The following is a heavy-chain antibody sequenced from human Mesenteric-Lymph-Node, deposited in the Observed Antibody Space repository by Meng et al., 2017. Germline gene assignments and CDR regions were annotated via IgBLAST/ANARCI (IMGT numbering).Heavy chain of an antibody. Sequence: HVQLPPSAHGLVPPSQTPSRTCAIAGYSLSSNSAAWNWTRQSQSRGLEWLGRTYYRSKWYNDYAVSVKSRITINPDTSKNQFSLQLNSVTPEDTAVYFCARVAVGISSFDYWGQGTLVTVSS. D-gene: IGHD1-26*01. V-gene: IGHV6-1*01. CDR3: ARVAVGISSFDY. CDR1: GYSLSSNSAA. CDR2: TYYRSKWYN. J-gene: IGHJ4*02.